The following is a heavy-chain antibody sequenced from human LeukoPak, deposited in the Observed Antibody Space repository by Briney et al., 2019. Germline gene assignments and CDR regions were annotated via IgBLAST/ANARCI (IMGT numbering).Heavy chain of an antibody. Sequence: PSETLSLTCTVSGGSISSSSYYWGWIRQPPGTGLEWIGSIYYSGSTYYNPSLKSRVTISVDTSKNQFSLKLSSVTAADTAVYYCARHFDVGVVEYGMDVWGQGTTVTVSS. V-gene: IGHV4-39*01. CDR2: IYYSGST. CDR1: GGSISSSSYY. J-gene: IGHJ6*02. CDR3: ARHFDVGVVEYGMDV.